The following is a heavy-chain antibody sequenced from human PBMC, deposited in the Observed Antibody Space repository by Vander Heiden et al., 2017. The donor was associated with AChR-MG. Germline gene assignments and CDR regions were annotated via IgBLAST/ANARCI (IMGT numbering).Heavy chain of an antibody. J-gene: IGHJ1*01. CDR1: SNNY. CDR3: ARGRYATTYSDYDF. V-gene: IGHV3-53*01. D-gene: IGHD5-12*01. CDR2: IYSGGST. Sequence: SNNYMSWVRQAAGQGPEWVSAIYSGGSTNYAESAGGRFSIFRDNPKNTLYLQMSSLGPGVTAIYYCARGRYATTYSDYDFWGQGTLVTVSS.